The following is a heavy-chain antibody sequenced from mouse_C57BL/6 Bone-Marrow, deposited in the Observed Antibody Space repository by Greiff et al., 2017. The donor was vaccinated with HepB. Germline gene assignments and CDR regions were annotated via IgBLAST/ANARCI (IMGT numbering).Heavy chain of an antibody. D-gene: IGHD2-4*01. V-gene: IGHV5-4*01. J-gene: IGHJ3*01. CDR1: GFTFSSYA. CDR2: ISDGGSYT. Sequence: EVQGVESGGGLVKPGGSLKLSCAASGFTFSSYAMSWVRQTPEKRLEWVATISDGGSYTYYPDNVTGRFTISRDNAKNNLYLQMSHLKSEDTAMYYCARERDYDYDEAWFAYWGQGTLVTVSA. CDR3: ARERDYDYDEAWFAY.